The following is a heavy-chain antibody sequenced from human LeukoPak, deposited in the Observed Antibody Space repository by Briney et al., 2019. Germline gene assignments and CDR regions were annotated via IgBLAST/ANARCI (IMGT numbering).Heavy chain of an antibody. CDR1: GGSISSGDYY. J-gene: IGHJ5*02. V-gene: IGHV4-30-4*08. D-gene: IGHD2-21*02. Sequence: TTSQTLSLTCTVSGGSISSGDYYWNWIRQPPGKGLEWIGYIYYSGSTYYNPSLRSRVTISVDTSNNHFSLKLSSVPAADTAVYYCARDGGGLLFDPWGQGTLVTVSS. CDR3: ARDGGGLLFDP. CDR2: IYYSGST.